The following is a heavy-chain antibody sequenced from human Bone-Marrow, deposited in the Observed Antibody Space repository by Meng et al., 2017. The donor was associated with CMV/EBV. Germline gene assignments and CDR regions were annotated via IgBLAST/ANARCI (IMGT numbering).Heavy chain of an antibody. Sequence: ASVKVSCKASGYTFIGYGISWVRQAPGQGLEWMGWISGRDGNTKYPTNMQDRVIMTRDSFKGTVYMELRSLRSDDTAVYYCARFFQGYFDYWGQGTLVTVSS. CDR2: ISGRDGNT. CDR1: GYTFIGYG. J-gene: IGHJ4*02. CDR3: ARFFQGYFDY. V-gene: IGHV1-18*04. D-gene: IGHD3-3*01.